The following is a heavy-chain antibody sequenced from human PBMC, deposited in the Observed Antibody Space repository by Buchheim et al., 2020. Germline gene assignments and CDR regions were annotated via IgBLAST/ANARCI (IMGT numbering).Heavy chain of an antibody. Sequence: EVQLLESGGGLVQPGGSLRLSCTASGFTFSSYAMSWVRQAPGKGLDWVSAIGGSAGNTYYADSVKGRFTISRDISKNTLYPQMSSLRAEDTALYYCAKGACSSSSCYAGGYFDYWGQGTL. V-gene: IGHV3-23*01. CDR1: GFTFSSYA. CDR2: IGGSAGNT. J-gene: IGHJ4*02. CDR3: AKGACSSSSCYAGGYFDY. D-gene: IGHD2-2*01.